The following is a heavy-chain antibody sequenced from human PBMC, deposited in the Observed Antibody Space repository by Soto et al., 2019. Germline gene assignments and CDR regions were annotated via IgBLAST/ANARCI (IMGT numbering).Heavy chain of an antibody. V-gene: IGHV3-23*01. D-gene: IGHD2-15*01. Sequence: GGSLRLSCAASGFTFSSYAMSWVRQAPGKGLEWVSAISGSGGSTYYADSVKGRFTISRDNSKNTLYLQMNSLRAEDTAVYYCDKSGGSPYYYYGMDVWGQGTTVTVSS. CDR1: GFTFSSYA. CDR2: ISGSGGST. J-gene: IGHJ6*02. CDR3: DKSGGSPYYYYGMDV.